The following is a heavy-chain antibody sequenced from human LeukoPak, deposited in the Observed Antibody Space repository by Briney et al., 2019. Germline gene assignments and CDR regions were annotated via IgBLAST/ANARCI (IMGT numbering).Heavy chain of an antibody. V-gene: IGHV3-7*01. CDR2: IKEDGSDR. CDR3: AKDRGYYYGSGSYSDY. D-gene: IGHD3-10*01. Sequence: PGGSLRLSCAASGFTFSNYWMTWVRQVPGKGLEWVASIKEDGSDRYNVDSVKGRFTISRDNSKNTLYLQMNSLRAEDTAVYYCAKDRGYYYGSGSYSDYWGQGTLVTVSS. J-gene: IGHJ4*02. CDR1: GFTFSNYW.